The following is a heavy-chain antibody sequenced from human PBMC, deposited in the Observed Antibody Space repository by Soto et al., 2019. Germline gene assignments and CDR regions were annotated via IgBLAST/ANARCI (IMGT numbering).Heavy chain of an antibody. D-gene: IGHD3-22*01. CDR1: GLTFSNAW. J-gene: IGHJ4*02. V-gene: IGHV3-15*07. Sequence: GGSLGLSCAASGLTFSNAWMNWVRQAPGKGLEWVGRIKSKTDGGTTDYAAPVKGRFTISRDDSKNTLYLQMNSLKTEDTAVYYCTTDSTPYYDSSGYYYEVTGFDYWGQGTLVTVSS. CDR2: IKSKTDGGTT. CDR3: TTDSTPYYDSSGYYYEVTGFDY.